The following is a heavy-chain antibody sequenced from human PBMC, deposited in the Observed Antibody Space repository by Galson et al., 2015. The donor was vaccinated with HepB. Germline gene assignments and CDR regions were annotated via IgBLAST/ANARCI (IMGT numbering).Heavy chain of an antibody. CDR1: GFTFSSYG. D-gene: IGHD3-10*01. CDR3: ARPAGVSEYRGGMDV. Sequence: SLRLSCAASGFTFSSYGMHWVRQAPGKGLEWVAVIWYDGSNKYYADSVKGRFTISRDNSKNTLYLQVNSLRAEDTAVYYCARPAGVSEYRGGMDVWGQGTTVTVSS. CDR2: IWYDGSNK. J-gene: IGHJ6*02. V-gene: IGHV3-33*01.